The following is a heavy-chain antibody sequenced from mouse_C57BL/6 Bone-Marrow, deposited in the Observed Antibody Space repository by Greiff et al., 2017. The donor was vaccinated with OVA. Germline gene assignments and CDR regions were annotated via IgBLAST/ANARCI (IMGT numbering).Heavy chain of an antibody. D-gene: IGHD1-1*01. CDR1: GFTFSDYY. V-gene: IGHV5-12*01. CDR2: ISNGGGST. J-gene: IGHJ4*01. Sequence: EVQRVESGGGLVQPGGSLKLSCAASGFTFSDYYMYWVRQTPEKRLEWVAYISNGGGSTYYPDTVKGRFTISRDNAKNTLYLQMSRLKSEDTAMYYCATGSSYYYAMDYWGQGTSVTVSS. CDR3: ATGSSYYYAMDY.